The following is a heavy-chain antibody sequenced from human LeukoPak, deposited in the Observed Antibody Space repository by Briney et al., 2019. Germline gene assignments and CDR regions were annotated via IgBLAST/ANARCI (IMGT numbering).Heavy chain of an antibody. CDR2: IIRDARST. Sequence: PGGSLRLSCAASGFTFSSYWMHWVRQAPGKGLVWVSRIIRDARSTSYADSVKGRFTISRDNAKNTLYLQMNSLRGEDTAVYYCARVGAYDAFDIWGQGTMVTVSS. CDR3: ARVGAYDAFDI. J-gene: IGHJ3*02. V-gene: IGHV3-74*01. CDR1: GFTFSSYW.